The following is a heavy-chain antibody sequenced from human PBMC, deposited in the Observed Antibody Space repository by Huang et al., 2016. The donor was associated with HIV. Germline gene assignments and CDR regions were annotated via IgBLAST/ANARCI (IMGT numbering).Heavy chain of an antibody. V-gene: IGHV3-23*01. D-gene: IGHD2-15*01. Sequence: EVQLLESGGGLVQPGGSLRLSCAASGFTFSSYAMSCVRQAPGKGLEWVSGISDSGGSTYYADSVKGRFTISRDNSKNTLYLQMNTLRAEDTAVYYCVVAANYFDYWGQGTLVTVSS. J-gene: IGHJ4*02. CDR1: GFTFSSYA. CDR3: VVAANYFDY. CDR2: ISDSGGST.